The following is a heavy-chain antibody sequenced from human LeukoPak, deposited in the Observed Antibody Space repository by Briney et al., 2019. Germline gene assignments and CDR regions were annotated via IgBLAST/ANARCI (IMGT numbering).Heavy chain of an antibody. CDR1: GGSISSSSYY. D-gene: IGHD3-3*01. CDR3: ASPTPYYDFWSGHNGAFDI. J-gene: IGHJ3*02. Sequence: PSETLSLTCTVSGGSISSSSYYWGWIRQPPGKGLEWIGSIYYSGSTYYNPSLKSRVTISVDTSKNQFSLKLSSVTAADTAVYYCASPTPYYDFWSGHNGAFDIWGQGTMVTVSS. V-gene: IGHV4-39*01. CDR2: IYYSGST.